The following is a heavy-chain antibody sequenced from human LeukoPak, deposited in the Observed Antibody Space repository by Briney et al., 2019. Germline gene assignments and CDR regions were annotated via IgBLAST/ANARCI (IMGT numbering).Heavy chain of an antibody. Sequence: SQTLSLTSTVSGGSISSGGYYWSWIRQHPGKGLEWIGYIYYSGSTYYNPSLKSRVTISVDTSKNQFSLKLSSATAADTAVYYCARVLLWFGEFPYFDYWGQGTLVTVSS. CDR3: ARVLLWFGEFPYFDY. CDR2: IYYSGST. J-gene: IGHJ4*02. D-gene: IGHD3-10*01. CDR1: GGSISSGGYY. V-gene: IGHV4-31*03.